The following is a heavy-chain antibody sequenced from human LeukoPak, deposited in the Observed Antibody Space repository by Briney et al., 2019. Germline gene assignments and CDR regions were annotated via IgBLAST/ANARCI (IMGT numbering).Heavy chain of an antibody. CDR1: GFTFSRYG. CDR3: AKGRDRFDY. J-gene: IGHJ4*02. V-gene: IGHV3-30*18. CDR2: ISYDGSNK. Sequence: GGSLRLSCTASGFTFSRYGMHWVRQAPGKGLEWVAVISYDGSNKYYADSVKGRFTISRDNSKNTLYLQMNRLRAEDTAVYYCAKGRDRFDYWGQGTLVTVSS. D-gene: IGHD1-14*01.